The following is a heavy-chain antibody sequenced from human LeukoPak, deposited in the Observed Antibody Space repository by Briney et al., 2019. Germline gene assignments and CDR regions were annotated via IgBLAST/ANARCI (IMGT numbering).Heavy chain of an antibody. CDR2: IYHSGST. J-gene: IGHJ5*02. CDR1: GGSISSGGYY. D-gene: IGHD2-2*01. Sequence: PSETLSLTCTVSGGSISSGGYYWSWIRQPPGKGLEWIGYIYHSGSTYYNPSLKSRVTISVDRSKNQFSLKLSSVTAADTAVYYCARALIVVPAATPGRFDPWGQGTLVTVSS. V-gene: IGHV4-30-2*01. CDR3: ARALIVVPAATPGRFDP.